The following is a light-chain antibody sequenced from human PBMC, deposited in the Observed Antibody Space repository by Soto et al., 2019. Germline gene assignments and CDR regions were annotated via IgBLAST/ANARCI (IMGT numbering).Light chain of an antibody. CDR1: SSDVGGYNY. V-gene: IGLV2-11*01. CDR3: CSSAGTYTSV. Sequence: QSALTQPRSVSGSPRQSVTISCTGTSSDVGGYNYVSWYQQHPGKAPKLMISDVSKRPSGVPDRFSGSKSGNTASLTISGLQAEDEADYYCCSSAGTYTSVFGGGTKLTVL. CDR2: DVS. J-gene: IGLJ3*02.